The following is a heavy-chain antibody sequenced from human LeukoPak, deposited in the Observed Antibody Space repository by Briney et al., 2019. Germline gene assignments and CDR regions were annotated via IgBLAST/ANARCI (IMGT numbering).Heavy chain of an antibody. CDR1: GGSISSGGYY. J-gene: IGHJ4*02. D-gene: IGHD1-7*01. V-gene: IGHV4-30-2*01. CDR2: IFHSGST. Sequence: PSQTLSLTCTVSGGSISSGGYYWSWIRQPPGKGLEWIGYIFHSGSTYYSPSLKSLVTLSVNRSKNQFSLKLSSVTAADTAVYYCARQRYNWNSLDYWGQGTLVTVSS. CDR3: ARQRYNWNSLDY.